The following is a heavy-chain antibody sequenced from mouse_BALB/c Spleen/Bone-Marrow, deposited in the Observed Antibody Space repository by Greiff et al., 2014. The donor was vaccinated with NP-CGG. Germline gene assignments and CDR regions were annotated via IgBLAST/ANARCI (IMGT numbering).Heavy chain of an antibody. J-gene: IGHJ3*01. CDR3: AAYYYGSSQFAY. D-gene: IGHD1-1*01. Sequence: VQLKQSGAELVKPGASVKLSCTASGFNIKDTYMHWVKQRPEQGLEWIGRIEPANGNTKYDPKFQGKATITADTSSNTAYLQLSSLTSEDTAVYYCAAYYYGSSQFAYWGQGTLVTVSA. CDR1: GFNIKDTY. CDR2: IEPANGNT. V-gene: IGHV14-3*02.